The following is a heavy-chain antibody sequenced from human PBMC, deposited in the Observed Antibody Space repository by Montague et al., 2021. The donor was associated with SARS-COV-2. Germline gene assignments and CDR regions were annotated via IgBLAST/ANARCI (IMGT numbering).Heavy chain of an antibody. CDR2: IYTSGTT. V-gene: IGHV4-61*02. J-gene: IGHJ4*02. CDR3: ARAHSGSGAHLDN. CDR1: GGSISSGSYY. Sequence: TLSLTCTVSGGSISSGSYYWSWIRQPAGKGLEWIGRIYTSGTTDYSFSLKSRVTISVDTSKNQFSLKLTSVTAADTAVYYCARAHSGSGAHLDNWGQGSLVTVSS. D-gene: IGHD5-12*01.